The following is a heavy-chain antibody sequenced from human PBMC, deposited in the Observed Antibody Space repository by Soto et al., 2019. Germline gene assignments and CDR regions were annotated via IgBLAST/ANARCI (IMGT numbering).Heavy chain of an antibody. V-gene: IGHV4-4*07. Sequence: SETLSLTCSVSGDSVSRSYWSWIRQPAGKGLEWIGRIYDTGNTDHNPSVKNRVTMSIDTSKSQFSLKLSSGTAADTAVYYCARDSGTRGAMDVWGQGTAVTVSS. CDR1: GDSVSRSY. CDR3: ARDSGTRGAMDV. J-gene: IGHJ6*02. CDR2: IYDTGNT. D-gene: IGHD3-10*01.